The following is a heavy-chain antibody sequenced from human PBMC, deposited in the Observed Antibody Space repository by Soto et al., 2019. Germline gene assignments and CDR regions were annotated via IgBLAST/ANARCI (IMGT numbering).Heavy chain of an antibody. CDR2: ISNSGNT. J-gene: IGHJ4*02. D-gene: IGHD3-22*01. Sequence: QVQLQESGPGLVKPSQTLSLTCTVSGDSISSGGYCWSWIRQHPGKGLEWIGYISNSGNTYYNPFFKGRVTLSVDPFENQFSLKLPSGAAADTAGYYCARDGGGGYYFDSSGYLDYWGQGTLVTVSS. CDR1: GDSISSGGYC. CDR3: ARDGGGGYYFDSSGYLDY. V-gene: IGHV4-31*03.